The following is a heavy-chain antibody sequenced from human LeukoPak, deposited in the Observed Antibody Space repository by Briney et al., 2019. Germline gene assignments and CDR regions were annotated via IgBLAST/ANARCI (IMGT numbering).Heavy chain of an antibody. CDR2: IWNDGINK. J-gene: IGHJ3*02. CDR3: ARAEVPAAIKSGAFDI. CDR1: GFTFSSYG. Sequence: QPGGSLRLSCAASGFTFSSYGMPWVRQAPGKGLEWVAVIWNDGINKYYADSVKGRFTISRDNSKNTLYLQMNSLRAEDTAVYYCARAEVPAAIKSGAFDIWGQGIMVTVSS. V-gene: IGHV3-33*01. D-gene: IGHD2-2*01.